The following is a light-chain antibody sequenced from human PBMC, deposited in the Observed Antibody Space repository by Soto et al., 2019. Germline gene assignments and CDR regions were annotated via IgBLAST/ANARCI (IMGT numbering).Light chain of an antibody. J-gene: IGLJ1*01. CDR2: QVT. CDR1: TRDIAGYNY. CDR3: SSYTISRTYV. V-gene: IGLV2-14*01. Sequence: QSVLTQPVSVSGSLGQSITISCTGTTRDIAGYNYISWYQQLPGKAPKLMIYQVTIRPSGISNRFSGSKSGNTASLTISGLQAEDEADYYCSSYTISRTYVFGTGTKVTV.